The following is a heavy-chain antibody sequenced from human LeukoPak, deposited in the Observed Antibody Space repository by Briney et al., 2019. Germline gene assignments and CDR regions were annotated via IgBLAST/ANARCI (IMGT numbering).Heavy chain of an antibody. V-gene: IGHV4-34*01. D-gene: IGHD3-10*01. J-gene: IGHJ5*02. CDR2: INHSGST. CDR3: AILRMVRGAFDP. CDR1: GGSFSGYY. Sequence: PSETLSLTCAVYGGSFSGYYWSWIRQPPGKGLEWIGEINHSGSTNYNPSLKSRVTISVDTSKNQFSLKLSSVTAADTAVYYCAILRMVRGAFDPWGQGTLVTVSS.